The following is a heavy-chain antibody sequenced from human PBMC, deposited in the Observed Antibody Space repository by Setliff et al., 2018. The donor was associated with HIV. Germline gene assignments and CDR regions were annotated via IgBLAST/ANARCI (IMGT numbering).Heavy chain of an antibody. CDR2: IKPDGSEK. J-gene: IGHJ5*02. D-gene: IGHD3-22*01. CDR3: AREYYYDTPNNWFDP. CDR1: GFSFSAYW. Sequence: LRLSCAASGFSFSAYWMNWVRQAPGKGLEWVANIKPDGSEKYYVDSVKGRFTISRDNAKNSLYLQMNSLRAEDTAVYYCAREYYYDTPNNWFDPWGQGTLVTVSS. V-gene: IGHV3-7*01.